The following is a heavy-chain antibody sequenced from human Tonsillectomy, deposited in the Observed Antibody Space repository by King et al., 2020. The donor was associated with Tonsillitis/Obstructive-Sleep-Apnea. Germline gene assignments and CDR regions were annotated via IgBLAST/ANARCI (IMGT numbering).Heavy chain of an antibody. J-gene: IGHJ6*03. CDR3: AGSTSDSGGDYYYYMDV. V-gene: IGHV3-11*05. D-gene: IGHD4-17*01. CDR1: GFTFSDYY. Sequence: VQLVESGGGLVKPGGSLRLSCAASGFTFSDYYMSWIRQAPGKGLEWVSYISTSSSYTNYADSVKGRFTISRDNAKNSLYLQMNSLRAEDTAVYYCAGSTSDSGGDYYYYMDVWGKGTTVTVSS. CDR2: ISTSSSYT.